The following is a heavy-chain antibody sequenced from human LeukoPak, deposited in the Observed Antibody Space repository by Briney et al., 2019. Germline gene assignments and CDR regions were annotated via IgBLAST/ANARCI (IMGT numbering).Heavy chain of an antibody. CDR3: ARDYNPTSF. V-gene: IGHV4-59*01. CDR2: IYYSGST. J-gene: IGHJ4*02. CDR1: GDSISSYY. Sequence: SETLSLTCTVSGDSISSYYWSWIRQPPGKGLEWIGHIYYSGSTSYNPSLKSRVSISVDTSKNQFSLKLSSVTAADTAVYYCARDYNPTSFWGQGTLVTVPS. D-gene: IGHD1-1*01.